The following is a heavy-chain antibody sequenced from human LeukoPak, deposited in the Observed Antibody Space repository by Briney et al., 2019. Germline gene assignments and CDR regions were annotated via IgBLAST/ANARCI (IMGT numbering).Heavy chain of an antibody. V-gene: IGHV4-4*02. CDR3: ARGMSGVGATTPNDWFDP. CDR1: GGSISSSNW. CDR2: IYHSGST. Sequence: SGTLSLTCAVSGGSISSSNWWSWVRQPPGKGLEWIGEIYHSGSTNYNPSLKSRVTISVDKSKNQFSLKLSSVTAADTAVYYCARGMSGVGATTPNDWFDPWGQGTLVTVSS. D-gene: IGHD1-26*01. J-gene: IGHJ5*02.